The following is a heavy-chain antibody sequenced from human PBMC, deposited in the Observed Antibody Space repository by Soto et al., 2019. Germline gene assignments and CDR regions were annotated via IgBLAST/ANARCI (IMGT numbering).Heavy chain of an antibody. V-gene: IGHV1-69*13. CDR3: ARDSSIAAAAPRFDP. J-gene: IGHJ5*02. CDR1: GGTFSSYA. D-gene: IGHD6-13*01. Sequence: RASVKVSCKASGGTFSSYAISWVRQAPGQGLEWMGGIIPIFGTANYAQKFQGRVTITADESTSTAYMELSSLRSEDTAVYYCARDSSIAAAAPRFDPWGQGTLVTVSS. CDR2: IIPIFGTA.